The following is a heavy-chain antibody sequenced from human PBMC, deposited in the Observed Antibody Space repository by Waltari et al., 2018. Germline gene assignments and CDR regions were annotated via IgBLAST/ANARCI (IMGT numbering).Heavy chain of an antibody. CDR3: AKGGVNWNVRDGFDS. V-gene: IGHV3-23*01. CDR2: CSGSAGYT. Sequence: EVQLLESGGGWVQPGGSLRLSCAASGFNFGNYAMIWVRQAPGKGLEGVSLCSGSAGYTHYADSVRGRFTISRDNSKNMLYLQISSLRVEDTAIYYCAKGGVNWNVRDGFDSWGQGTPVTVSS. D-gene: IGHD1-1*01. J-gene: IGHJ4*02. CDR1: GFNFGNYA.